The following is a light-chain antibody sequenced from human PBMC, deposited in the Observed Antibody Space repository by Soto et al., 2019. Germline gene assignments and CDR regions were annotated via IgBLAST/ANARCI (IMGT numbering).Light chain of an antibody. J-gene: IGKJ2*01. Sequence: EIELTQSPCTLSLPPGEIATLSCRASQSVSRSYLAWYQQKPGQAPRRLIYGASTTATGIPDRCSGSGSWTAFTLTISRLEPADFAVYYCQQYGSSPPDTVGNGNKLEIK. V-gene: IGKV3-20*01. CDR1: QSVSRSY. CDR3: QQYGSSPPDT. CDR2: GAS.